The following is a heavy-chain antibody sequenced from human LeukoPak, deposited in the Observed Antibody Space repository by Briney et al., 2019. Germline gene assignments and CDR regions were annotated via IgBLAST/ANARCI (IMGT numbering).Heavy chain of an antibody. CDR2: ISGSADRT. V-gene: IGHV3-23*01. CDR3: AKDLSPGPD. J-gene: IGHJ4*02. D-gene: IGHD2/OR15-2a*01. CDR1: GFTFSSYA. Sequence: GGSLRLSCAASGFTFSSYAMNWVRRAPGKGLEWVSAISGSADRTYYADSVKGRFTISRDNSKNTLYLQMNRMRGEDTAVYYCAKDLSPGPDWGQGTLVTVSS.